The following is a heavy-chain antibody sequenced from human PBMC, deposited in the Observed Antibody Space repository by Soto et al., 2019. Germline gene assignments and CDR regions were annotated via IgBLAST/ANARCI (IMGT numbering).Heavy chain of an antibody. CDR3: ARDGSGYRSSWYIDYFNY. D-gene: IGHD6-13*01. Sequence: VQLVQSGAELKKPGASVKVSCKTSGNTFPNYALHWVRQAPGQRPEWMGWINGGTGNTKYSDHFQGRVTFTGDTSAGTAYMELSSMTSEDADIYYCARDGSGYRSSWYIDYFNYWGQGPLVTVSS. V-gene: IGHV1-3*01. CDR2: INGGTGNT. J-gene: IGHJ4*02. CDR1: GNTFPNYA.